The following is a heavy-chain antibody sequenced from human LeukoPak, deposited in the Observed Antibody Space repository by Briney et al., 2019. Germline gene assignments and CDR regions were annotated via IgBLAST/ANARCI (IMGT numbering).Heavy chain of an antibody. CDR3: ARTTEEYYGSGKSRKYYSYYYYMDV. J-gene: IGHJ6*03. CDR1: GGSISSYY. Sequence: PSETLSLTCTVSGGSISSYYWSWIRQPPGKGLEWIGEINHSGGTKYNPSLKSRVTISVDTSKNHFSLKLSSVTAADTAVYYCARTTEEYYGSGKSRKYYSYYYYMDVWGKGTTVTVSS. CDR2: INHSGGT. V-gene: IGHV4-34*01. D-gene: IGHD3-10*01.